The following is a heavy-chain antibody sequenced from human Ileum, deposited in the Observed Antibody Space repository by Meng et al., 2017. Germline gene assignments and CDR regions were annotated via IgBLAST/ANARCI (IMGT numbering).Heavy chain of an antibody. Sequence: GGSLRLSCAVSGFSVSSSYMSWIRQAPGKGLEWVSAIYRGDITYDADSVKGRFTIYRNSSKNTLFLQLTRLKAEDTAVYYCAKQVSESTIFDSWGQGTRVTVSS. CDR3: AKQVSESTIFDS. J-gene: IGHJ4*02. CDR2: IYRGDIT. V-gene: IGHV3-53*01. CDR1: GFSVSSSY. D-gene: IGHD5/OR15-5a*01.